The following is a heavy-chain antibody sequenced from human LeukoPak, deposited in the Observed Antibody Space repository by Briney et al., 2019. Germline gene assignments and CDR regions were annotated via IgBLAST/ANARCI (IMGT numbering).Heavy chain of an antibody. CDR1: GFTLDGYT. J-gene: IGHJ5*02. CDR2: IRWDSEVI. Sequence: AGSLRLSCSASGFTLDGYTMHRLRHTPGKGLQWLSLIRWDSEVIYYEDPVRGRFTISSDNSKNSLYLKRNGLRPEDTAFYFCARGVLAATLCDLWGRKTLVRVST. D-gene: IGHD1-26*01. V-gene: IGHV3-43*01. CDR3: ARGVLAATLCDL.